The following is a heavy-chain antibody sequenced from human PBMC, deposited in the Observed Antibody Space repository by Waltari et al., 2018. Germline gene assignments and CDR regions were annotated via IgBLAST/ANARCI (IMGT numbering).Heavy chain of an antibody. D-gene: IGHD3-22*01. Sequence: QITLKESGPTLVKPTQTLTLTCAFSGFSLSTGGEAVAWIRQPPGKALEWLALLYWTDDQRYSPSLKNRLTITKDTSKNQVVLTMTNMDPVDTATYYCAHNGDYYDITGGDFYFDHWGQGSLVSVSS. V-gene: IGHV2-5*01. CDR3: AHNGDYYDITGGDFYFDH. CDR1: GFSLSTGGEA. CDR2: LYWTDDQ. J-gene: IGHJ4*02.